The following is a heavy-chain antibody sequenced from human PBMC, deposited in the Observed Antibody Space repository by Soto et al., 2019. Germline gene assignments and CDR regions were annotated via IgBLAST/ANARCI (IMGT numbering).Heavy chain of an antibody. D-gene: IGHD2-2*01. J-gene: IGHJ4*02. CDR1: GFTFSSHG. CDR3: VKERMEQYQVLPFFEY. V-gene: IGHV3-30*05. Sequence: GGSLRLSCAASGFTFSSHGMHWVRQAPGKGVEWVAVISYDGSNKYYADSVRGRFTISRDNSKDTLHLQMNSLRPDGTAVYYCVKERMEQYQVLPFFEYWGQGTLVTVSS. CDR2: ISYDGSNK.